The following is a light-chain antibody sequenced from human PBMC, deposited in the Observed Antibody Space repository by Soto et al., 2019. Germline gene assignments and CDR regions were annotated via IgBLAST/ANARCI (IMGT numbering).Light chain of an antibody. CDR2: DVN. CDR3: SSFTVSGPI. J-gene: IGLJ2*01. Sequence: QPVLTQPASVSGSPGQSISISCTGTSSDVGGYDYVSWYQQHPGKAPKLMIYDVNIRPSGVSDRFSGPKSGYTASLTISGLQAEDEADYFCSSFTVSGPIFGGGTKLTVL. CDR1: SSDVGGYDY. V-gene: IGLV2-14*03.